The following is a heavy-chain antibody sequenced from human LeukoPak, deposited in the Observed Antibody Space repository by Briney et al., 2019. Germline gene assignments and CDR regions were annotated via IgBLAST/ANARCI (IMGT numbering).Heavy chain of an antibody. D-gene: IGHD3-3*01. J-gene: IGHJ6*03. CDR3: ARVSYDIWSGYSEYMDV. CDR2: IIPIFGTA. CDR1: GGTFSSYA. Sequence: ASVKVSCKASGGTFSSYAISWVRQAPGQGLEWMGGIIPIFGTANYAQKFQGRVTITADESTSTAYMELRSLRSDDTAVYYCARVSYDIWSGYSEYMDVWGKGTTVTVSS. V-gene: IGHV1-69*01.